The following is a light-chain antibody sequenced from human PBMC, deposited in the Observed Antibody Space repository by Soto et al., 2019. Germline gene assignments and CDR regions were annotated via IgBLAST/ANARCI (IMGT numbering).Light chain of an antibody. Sequence: EIVLTQSPGTLSFSPGERATLSCRSSQSVRSNYLAWYQQKPGQAPRLLIYGASSRATGIPERFSGSGSGTDFTLIISRLEPEDFAVYYCQQYYTTPLTFGGGTKVEIK. J-gene: IGKJ4*01. CDR2: GAS. CDR3: QQYYTTPLT. V-gene: IGKV3-20*01. CDR1: QSVRSNY.